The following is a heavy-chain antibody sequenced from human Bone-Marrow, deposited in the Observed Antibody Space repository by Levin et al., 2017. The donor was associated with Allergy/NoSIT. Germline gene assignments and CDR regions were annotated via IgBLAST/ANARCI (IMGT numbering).Heavy chain of an antibody. D-gene: IGHD2-2*01. V-gene: IGHV1-69*04. CDR1: GNTFNSYT. CDR2: INPMLGVT. Sequence: ASVKVSCKSSGNTFNSYTVNWMRQAPGQGLEWMGRINPMLGVTAYAQKFQGRVTITAYTSTNTVYMELDSLRSEDTAVYYCAREEICSSTSCFYFDYWGQGTLVTVSS. CDR3: AREEICSSTSCFYFDY. J-gene: IGHJ4*02.